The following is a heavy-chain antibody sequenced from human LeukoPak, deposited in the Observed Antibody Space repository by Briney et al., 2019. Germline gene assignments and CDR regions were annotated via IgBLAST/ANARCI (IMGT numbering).Heavy chain of an antibody. D-gene: IGHD3-10*01. CDR1: GYTFNTYG. J-gene: IGHJ6*02. CDR3: ARVPWYYGSGTPKFWGYYGMDV. CDR2: INTDNGNT. V-gene: IGHV1-18*01. Sequence: VASVTVSCTASGYTFNTYGITWVRQAPGQGLEWMGWINTDNGNTNYVQKFQGRVTMTTDTSTTTAYMELRSLRSDDTAVYYCARVPWYYGSGTPKFWGYYGMDVWGQGPRSPSP.